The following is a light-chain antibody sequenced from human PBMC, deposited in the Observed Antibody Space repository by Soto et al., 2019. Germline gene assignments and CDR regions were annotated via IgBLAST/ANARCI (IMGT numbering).Light chain of an antibody. Sequence: DIQMSQSPSTLSGSVGERVTITCRASQTISSWLAWYQQKPGKAPKLLIDKASTLKSGVPSRFSGSGSGTEFTLTISGLLPEDFATYHCQQLNTLPFTFGQGTRLEIK. CDR2: KAS. J-gene: IGKJ5*01. CDR3: QQLNTLPFT. V-gene: IGKV1-5*03. CDR1: QTISSW.